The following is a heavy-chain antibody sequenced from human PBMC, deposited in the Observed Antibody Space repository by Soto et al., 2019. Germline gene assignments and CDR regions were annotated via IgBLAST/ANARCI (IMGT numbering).Heavy chain of an antibody. CDR2: ISYTGGSTI. D-gene: IGHD2-15*01. J-gene: IGHJ5*02. CDR3: VRDVRYCSGGGCYAWFDP. V-gene: IGHV3-48*01. Sequence: EVQLVESGGGLVQPGGSLRLSCAASGFTFSSYSINWIRQAPGKGLELVSFISYTGGSTIYYADSVKGRFTISRDNAKNSVYLQMNSLRAEDTALYYCVRDVRYCSGGGCYAWFDPWGQGTLVTVSS. CDR1: GFTFSSYS.